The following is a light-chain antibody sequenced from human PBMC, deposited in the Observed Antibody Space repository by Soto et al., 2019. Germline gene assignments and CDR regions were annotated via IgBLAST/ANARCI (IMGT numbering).Light chain of an antibody. CDR2: EVS. J-gene: IGLJ1*01. V-gene: IGLV2-14*01. CDR3: SSYTSSSTRV. CDR1: ISDVGGYNY. Sequence: HSGLTQTSSVSGSPGQSITISCTGTISDVGGYNYVSWYQQHPGKAPKLMIYEVSNRPSGVSNRFSGYKSGNTASLTISGLQAEDEADYCCSSYTSSSTRVFGTGTKVTV.